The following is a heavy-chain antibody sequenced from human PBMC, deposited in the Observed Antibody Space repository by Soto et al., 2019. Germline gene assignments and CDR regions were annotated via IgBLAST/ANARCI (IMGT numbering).Heavy chain of an antibody. CDR2: ISSGSNYT. CDR3: ARDFKESQYYYYCMDV. Sequence: EVQLVESGGGLVKPGGSLRLSCAVSGFTFSSYSMNWVRQAPGKGLEWVSSISSGSNYTYYADSVKGRFTISRDNAKNSVYLHMNSLRAEDTALYYCARDFKESQYYYYCMDVWGKGTKVTVSS. CDR1: GFTFSSYS. V-gene: IGHV3-21*06. J-gene: IGHJ6*03. D-gene: IGHD3-10*01.